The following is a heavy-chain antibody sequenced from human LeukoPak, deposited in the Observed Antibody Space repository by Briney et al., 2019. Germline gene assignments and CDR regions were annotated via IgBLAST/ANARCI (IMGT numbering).Heavy chain of an antibody. CDR1: GGSISSGIYK. V-gene: IGHV4-39*01. J-gene: IGHJ4*02. CDR3: ARHWDY. CDR2: VLSSGSI. Sequence: SETLSLTCTVSGGSISSGIYKWGWVRQPPGKGLEWIGSVLSSGSIYYNPSLKSRVTISVDTSENQFSLSLSSVTAADTAVYYCARHWDYWGQGTLVTVSS.